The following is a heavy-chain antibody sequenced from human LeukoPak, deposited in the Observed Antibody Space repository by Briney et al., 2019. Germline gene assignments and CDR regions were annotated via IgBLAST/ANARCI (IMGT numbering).Heavy chain of an antibody. D-gene: IGHD2-2*01. V-gene: IGHV4-34*01. CDR3: AWAPQLPARWFDP. J-gene: IGHJ5*02. Sequence: PSETLSLTCAVYGGSFSGYYWSWIRQPPGKGLEWIGEINHSGSTNYNPSLKSRVTISVDTSKNQFSLKLSSVTAADTAVYYCAWAPQLPARWFDPWGQGTLVTVSS. CDR1: GGSFSGYY. CDR2: INHSGST.